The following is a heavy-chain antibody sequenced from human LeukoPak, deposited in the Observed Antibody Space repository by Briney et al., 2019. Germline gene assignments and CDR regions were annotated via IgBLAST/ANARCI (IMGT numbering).Heavy chain of an antibody. V-gene: IGHV5-51*01. D-gene: IGHD2-2*02. CDR3: AIGGDSTTSCYRCFDY. CDR2: IYPGDSDT. J-gene: IGHJ4*02. CDR1: GYRFTSYW. Sequence: GESLKISCKGSGYRFTSYWIGWVRQMPGKGLEWMGLIYPGDSDTRYSPSFQGQVTISADKSISTAYLQWSSLKASDTAMYYCAIGGDSTTSCYRCFDYWRQGTLVSVLS.